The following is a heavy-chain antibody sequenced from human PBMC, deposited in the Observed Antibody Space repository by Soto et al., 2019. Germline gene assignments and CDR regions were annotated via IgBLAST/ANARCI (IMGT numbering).Heavy chain of an antibody. Sequence: RRLSCAASGFTFSSYAMSWVRQAPGKGLEWVSAISGSGGSTYYADSVKGRFTISRDNSKNTLYLQMNSLRAEDTAVYYCAKAPVIFGVVTYFDYWGQGTLVTVSS. D-gene: IGHD3-3*01. CDR3: AKAPVIFGVVTYFDY. CDR1: GFTFSSYA. V-gene: IGHV3-23*01. J-gene: IGHJ4*02. CDR2: ISGSGGST.